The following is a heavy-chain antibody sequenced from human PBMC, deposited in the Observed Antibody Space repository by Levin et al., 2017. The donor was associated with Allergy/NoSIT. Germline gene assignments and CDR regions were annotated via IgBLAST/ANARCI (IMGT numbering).Heavy chain of an antibody. D-gene: IGHD3-22*01. Sequence: ASVKVSCKASGGTFSSYAISWVRQAPGQGLEWMGGIIPIFGTANYAQKFQGRVTITADESTSTAYMELSSLRSEDTAVYYCASTMIVVVTQVTYFQHWGQGTLVTVSS. V-gene: IGHV1-69*13. CDR3: ASTMIVVVTQVTYFQH. CDR2: IIPIFGTA. J-gene: IGHJ1*01. CDR1: GGTFSSYA.